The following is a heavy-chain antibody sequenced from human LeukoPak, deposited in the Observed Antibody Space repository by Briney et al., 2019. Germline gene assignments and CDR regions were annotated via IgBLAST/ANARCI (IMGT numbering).Heavy chain of an antibody. CDR2: IIPIFGTA. CDR1: GGTFSSYA. Sequence: SVTVSCKASGGTFSSYAISWVRQAPGQGLEWMGGIIPIFGTANYAQKFQGRVTITADESTSTSYMELSSLRSEDTAVYYCARSSVYDFWSYFDYWGQGTLVTVSS. V-gene: IGHV1-69*13. D-gene: IGHD3-3*01. CDR3: ARSSVYDFWSYFDY. J-gene: IGHJ4*02.